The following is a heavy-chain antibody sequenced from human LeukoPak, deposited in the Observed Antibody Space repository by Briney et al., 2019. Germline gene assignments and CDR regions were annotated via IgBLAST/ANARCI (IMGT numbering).Heavy chain of an antibody. CDR2: ISGSGGST. V-gene: IGHV3-23*01. CDR3: AKVLGRVVGMVQGYFDY. CDR1: GFTFSSYA. J-gene: IGHJ4*02. Sequence: GGSLRLSCAASGFTFSSYAMSWVRQAPGKGLEWVSAISGSGGSTYYADSVKGGFTISRDNSKNTLYLQMNRLRAEDTAVYYCAKVLGRVVGMVQGYFDYWGQGTLVTVSS. D-gene: IGHD3-10*01.